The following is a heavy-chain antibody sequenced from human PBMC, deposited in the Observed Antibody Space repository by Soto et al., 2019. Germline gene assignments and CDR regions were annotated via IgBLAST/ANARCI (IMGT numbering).Heavy chain of an antibody. V-gene: IGHV4-31*03. Sequence: QVQLHEAGPGLVKPSQTLSLTCTVSAGSVNSRGYYWTWIRQHPGKGLEWIGYIYYSGTAYYNPSNKRRVSRSLDPSKNQFSLQLSSVTTADTAVYYCARGATRFPGDFVHFWGQGTLVNVSS. CDR1: AGSVNSRGYY. D-gene: IGHD4-17*01. CDR3: ARGATRFPGDFVHF. J-gene: IGHJ4*02. CDR2: IYYSGTA.